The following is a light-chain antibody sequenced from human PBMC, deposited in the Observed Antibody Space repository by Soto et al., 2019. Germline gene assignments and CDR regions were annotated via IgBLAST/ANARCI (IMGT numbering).Light chain of an antibody. CDR1: QSISDT. Sequence: IVMTECATTPTVSAGVRAALCGGASQSISDTLAWYQQNHGQAPRVLIHGASTRATGFPARFSGSGYGTDFNLTISRLEPEDFAVYYCQQYGSSPFTFGPGTQVDIK. V-gene: IGKV3-15*01. CDR3: QQYGSSPFT. CDR2: GAS. J-gene: IGKJ3*01.